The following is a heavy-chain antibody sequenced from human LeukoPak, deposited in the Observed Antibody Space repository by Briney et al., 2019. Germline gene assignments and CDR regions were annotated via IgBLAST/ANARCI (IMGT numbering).Heavy chain of an antibody. J-gene: IGHJ2*01. Sequence: SETLSLTCAVYGGSFSGYYWSWIRQHPGKGLEWIGYIYYSGSTYYNPSLKSRVTISVDTSKNQFSLKLSSVTAADTAVYYCARDSLGTGYWYFDLWGRGTLVTVSS. D-gene: IGHD5-18*01. CDR3: ARDSLGTGYWYFDL. CDR2: IYYSGST. V-gene: IGHV4-31*11. CDR1: GGSFSGYY.